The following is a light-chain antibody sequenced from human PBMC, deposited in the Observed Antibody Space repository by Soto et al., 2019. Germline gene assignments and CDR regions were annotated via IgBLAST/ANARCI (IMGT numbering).Light chain of an antibody. CDR1: QGISNY. V-gene: IGKV1-27*01. Sequence: DIQMTQSPSSLSASVGDRVTITCRASQGISNYLVWYQQKQGKVPKLLIYAASTLQSGVPSPFSGSGSGTAFTLTISTLAPEDVATFYCQNYNGAPWTVGQGTKVEIK. CDR3: QNYNGAPWT. CDR2: AAS. J-gene: IGKJ1*01.